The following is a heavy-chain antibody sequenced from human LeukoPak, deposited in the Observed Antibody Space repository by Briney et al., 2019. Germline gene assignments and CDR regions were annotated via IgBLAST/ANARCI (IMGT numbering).Heavy chain of an antibody. V-gene: IGHV3-13*01. CDR1: GFTFSSYD. Sequence: GGSLRLSRAASGFTFSSYDMHWVRQAAGKGLEWVSVIGIAGDTYYPGSVKGRFTISRENAKNSLYLQMNSLTAGDTAVYYCARAFRVDYDSSGAFDIWGQGTLVTVSS. CDR3: ARAFRVDYDSSGAFDI. J-gene: IGHJ3*02. CDR2: IGIAGDT. D-gene: IGHD3-22*01.